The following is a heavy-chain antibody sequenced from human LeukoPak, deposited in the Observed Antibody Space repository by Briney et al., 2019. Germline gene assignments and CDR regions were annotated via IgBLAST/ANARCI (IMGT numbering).Heavy chain of an antibody. J-gene: IGHJ2*01. CDR2: ISGSGGST. Sequence: PGGSLRLSCAASGFTFSSYSMNWVRQAPGKGLEWVSGISGSGGSTYYADSVKGRFTISRDNSKNTLYLQMNSLRAEDTAVYYCASSYYYDSSGYYWGWYFDLWGRGTLVTVSS. D-gene: IGHD3-22*01. CDR3: ASSYYYDSSGYYWGWYFDL. CDR1: GFTFSSYS. V-gene: IGHV3-23*01.